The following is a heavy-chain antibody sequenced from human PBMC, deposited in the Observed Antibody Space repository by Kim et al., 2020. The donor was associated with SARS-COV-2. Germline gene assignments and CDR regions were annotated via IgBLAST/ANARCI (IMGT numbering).Heavy chain of an antibody. CDR1: GFTFSSSA. J-gene: IGHJ4*02. CDR3: AKRQKGAFDY. CDR2: ISASGGDT. V-gene: IGHV3-23*01. Sequence: GGSLRLSCAASGFTFSSSAMSWVRQAPGKGLEWFSTISASGGDTYYADSVKGRFTISRDNSKNTLYLQMNSLRAEDTAVYYCAKRQKGAFDYWGQGTLVTVSS.